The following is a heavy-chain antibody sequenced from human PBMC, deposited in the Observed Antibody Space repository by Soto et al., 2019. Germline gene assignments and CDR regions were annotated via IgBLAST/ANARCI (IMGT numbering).Heavy chain of an antibody. CDR2: INPNSGGT. D-gene: IGHD2-2*01. CDR3: ARTHCSSTRCYVGSWDY. CDR1: GYTFTGYY. V-gene: IGHV1-2*04. Sequence: ASVKVSCKASGYTFTGYYMHWVRQAPGQGLEWMGWINPNSGGTNYAQNFQGWVTMTRDTSISTAYMELSRLRSDDTAVYDCARTHCSSTRCYVGSWDYWGQGTLVTVSS. J-gene: IGHJ4*02.